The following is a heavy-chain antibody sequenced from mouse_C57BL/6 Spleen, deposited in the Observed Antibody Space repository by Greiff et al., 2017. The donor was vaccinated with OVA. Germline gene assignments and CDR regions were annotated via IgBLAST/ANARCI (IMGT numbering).Heavy chain of an antibody. Sequence: VQLQQPGAELVKPGASVKLSCKASGYTFTSYWMHWVKQRPGQGLEWIGMIHPTSGSTNYNEKFKSKATLTVDKSSSTAYMQLSSLTSEDSAVDYCATPFLTVKRDAMDYWGQGTSVTVSS. V-gene: IGHV1-64*01. J-gene: IGHJ4*01. D-gene: IGHD1-1*01. CDR3: ATPFLTVKRDAMDY. CDR1: GYTFTSYW. CDR2: IHPTSGST.